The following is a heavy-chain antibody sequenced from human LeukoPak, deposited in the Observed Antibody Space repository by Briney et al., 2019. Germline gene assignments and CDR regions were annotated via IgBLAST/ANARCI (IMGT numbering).Heavy chain of an antibody. J-gene: IGHJ4*02. Sequence: ASVKVSCKASGFTFNNYGINWVRQAPGQGLEWMGWIRVHNGNTNYEQKFQGRITMTTDTPTSTAYMELRSLRSDDTAVYYCTRNYGDYAHFDYWGQGSLVTVSS. CDR2: IRVHNGNT. CDR1: GFTFNNYG. V-gene: IGHV1-18*04. CDR3: TRNYGDYAHFDY. D-gene: IGHD4-17*01.